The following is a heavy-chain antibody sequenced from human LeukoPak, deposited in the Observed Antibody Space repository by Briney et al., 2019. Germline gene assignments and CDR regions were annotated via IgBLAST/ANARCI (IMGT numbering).Heavy chain of an antibody. CDR3: ANIPNSFGPDY. D-gene: IGHD3-16*01. CDR2: IPRDGSYE. V-gene: IGHV3-30*02. CDR1: GFSFSSYG. J-gene: IGHJ4*02. Sequence: PGGSLRLSCAASGFSFSSYGMHWVRLAPGRGLEWVAFIPRDGSYEKYADPVKGRFAISRDNSKSTLYLHMNSLRAEDTAVYYCANIPNSFGPDYWGQGSLVTVSS.